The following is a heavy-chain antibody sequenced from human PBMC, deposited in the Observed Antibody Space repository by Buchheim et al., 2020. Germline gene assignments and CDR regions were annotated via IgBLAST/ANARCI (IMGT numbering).Heavy chain of an antibody. Sequence: QVQLVESGGGVVQPGRSLRLSCAASGFTFSSYGMHWVRQAPGKGLEWVAVISYDGSNKYYADSVKGRFTISRDNSKNTLYLQMNSLRAENTAVYYCANLIAAAGTTGFDYWGQGTL. CDR3: ANLIAAAGTTGFDY. J-gene: IGHJ4*02. CDR1: GFTFSSYG. CDR2: ISYDGSNK. D-gene: IGHD6-13*01. V-gene: IGHV3-30*18.